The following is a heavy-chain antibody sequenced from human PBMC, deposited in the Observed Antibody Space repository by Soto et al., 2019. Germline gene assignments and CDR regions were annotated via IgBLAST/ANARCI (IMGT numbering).Heavy chain of an antibody. CDR1: GGFISSYF. Sequence: SETLSLTCTVSGGFISSYFWSWIRQFPGKGPEWIGYIFYNGTTNYNPSLKSRVTMSVDTSKNQFSLKLNSVTAADTAVYYCARRPPQIRFGFPRFDHSGPGTQFTVPS. V-gene: IGHV4-59*01. CDR2: IFYNGTT. CDR3: ARRPPQIRFGFPRFDH. J-gene: IGHJ5*02. D-gene: IGHD3-16*01.